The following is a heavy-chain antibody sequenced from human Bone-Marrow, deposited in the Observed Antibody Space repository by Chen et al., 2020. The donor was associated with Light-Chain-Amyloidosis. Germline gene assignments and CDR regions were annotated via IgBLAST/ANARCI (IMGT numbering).Heavy chain of an antibody. J-gene: IGHJ4*02. CDR3: ARRRDGYNFDY. Sequence: EVQLEQSGPEVKKPGESLKISFKGSGYTFPNYWIGWVRQMPGKGLAWMGVIYPDDYDARYRPCQEGKSTISADKSITTAYLQWRSLKAADTAMYYCARRRDGYNFDYRGQGNLGNGSS. CDR2: IYPDDYDA. CDR1: GYTFPNYW. D-gene: IGHD5-12*01. V-gene: IGHV5-51*01.